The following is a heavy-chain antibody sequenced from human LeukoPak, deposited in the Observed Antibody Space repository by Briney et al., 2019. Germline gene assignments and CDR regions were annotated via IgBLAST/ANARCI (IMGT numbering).Heavy chain of an antibody. CDR2: IWYDGSTK. V-gene: IGHV3-33*08. D-gene: IGHD6-13*01. CDR3: ARSQSSSLIDY. J-gene: IGHJ4*02. Sequence: QTGGSLRLSCVASGFAFSSYGIDWVRQAPGKGLEWVAVIWYDGSTKYYADSVKGRFTISRDNSKNTLYLQMNSLRAEDTAVYFCARSQSSSLIDYWGLGTLVTVSS. CDR1: GFAFSSYG.